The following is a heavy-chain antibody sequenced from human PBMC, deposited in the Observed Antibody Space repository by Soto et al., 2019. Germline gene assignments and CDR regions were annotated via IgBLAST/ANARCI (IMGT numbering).Heavy chain of an antibody. V-gene: IGHV1-69*13. Sequence: AVKVSCKASGGAFRNNALYWVLQAPGQGLEWMGGIIPLFGTRNYAQKFRDRVTMTADESTSTTYLHLSSLTSEDTAIYYCAGEGTSQYNRSGHYTFDYWGLGILVPVT. J-gene: IGHJ4*02. D-gene: IGHD3-3*01. CDR1: GGAFRNNA. CDR2: IIPLFGTR. CDR3: AGEGTSQYNRSGHYTFDY.